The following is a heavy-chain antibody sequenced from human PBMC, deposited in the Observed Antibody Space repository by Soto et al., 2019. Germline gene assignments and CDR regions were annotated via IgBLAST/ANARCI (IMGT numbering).Heavy chain of an antibody. D-gene: IGHD3-10*01. CDR1: GFTFSSYG. Sequence: LRLSCAASGFTFSSYGMHWVRQAPGKGLEWVAVIWYDGSNKYYADSVKGRFTISRDNSKNTLYLQMNSLRAEDTAVYYCAGTYGSGSPAFDYWGQGTLVTVSS. V-gene: IGHV3-33*01. J-gene: IGHJ4*02. CDR3: AGTYGSGSPAFDY. CDR2: IWYDGSNK.